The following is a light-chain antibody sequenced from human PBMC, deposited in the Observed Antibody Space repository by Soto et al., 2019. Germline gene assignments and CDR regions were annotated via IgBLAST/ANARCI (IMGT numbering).Light chain of an antibody. Sequence: QSALTHPASVSGSPRQSITISCTGTSSDVGGYNYVSWYQQNPGKAPKLMIYEVSNRPSGVSNRFSGSKSGNMASLTISGLQAEDEADYYCSSYTINRTYVFGTGTKV. J-gene: IGLJ1*01. CDR2: EVS. CDR3: SSYTINRTYV. CDR1: SSDVGGYNY. V-gene: IGLV2-14*01.